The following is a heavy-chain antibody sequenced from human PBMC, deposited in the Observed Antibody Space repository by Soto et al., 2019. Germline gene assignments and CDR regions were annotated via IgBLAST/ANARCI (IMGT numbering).Heavy chain of an antibody. CDR2: ISAYNGNT. D-gene: IGHD4-17*01. Sequence: ASVKVSCKASGYTFTSYGISWVRQAPGQGLEWMGWISAYNGNTNYAQKLQGRVTMTTDTSTSTAYMELRSLRSDDTAVYYCARGRRKTTVTTGFDYWGQGTLVTVSS. CDR1: GYTFTSYG. J-gene: IGHJ4*02. CDR3: ARGRRKTTVTTGFDY. V-gene: IGHV1-18*01.